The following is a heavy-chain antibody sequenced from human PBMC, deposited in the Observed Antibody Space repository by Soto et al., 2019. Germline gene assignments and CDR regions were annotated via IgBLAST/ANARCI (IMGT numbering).Heavy chain of an antibody. CDR2: IGTAGDP. CDR1: GFTFSSYD. D-gene: IGHD3-16*01. V-gene: IGHV3-13*05. Sequence: EVQLVESGGGLVQPGGSLRLSCAASGFTFSSYDMHWVRQATGKGLEWVSAIGTAGDPYYPGSVKGRFTISRENAKNSLYLQMNSLRAGDTAVYYCARGLGPTATRIEERRYYFDYWGQGTLVTVSS. J-gene: IGHJ4*02. CDR3: ARGLGPTATRIEERRYYFDY.